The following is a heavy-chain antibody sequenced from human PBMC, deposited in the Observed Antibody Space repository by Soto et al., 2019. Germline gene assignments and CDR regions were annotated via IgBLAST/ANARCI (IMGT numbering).Heavy chain of an antibody. CDR1: GYSFPTYW. D-gene: IGHD3-16*01. CDR2: IDPSDSDS. J-gene: IGHJ6*02. V-gene: IGHV5-10-1*01. Sequence: PGESLKISCNDSGYSFPTYWINWVRQMPGKGLEWMGRIDPSDSDSEYSPSLQGHVTISADKSISTAYLQWSSLKASDTAIYYCAIADTVLGAMDVWGQGTTVTVSS. CDR3: AIADTVLGAMDV.